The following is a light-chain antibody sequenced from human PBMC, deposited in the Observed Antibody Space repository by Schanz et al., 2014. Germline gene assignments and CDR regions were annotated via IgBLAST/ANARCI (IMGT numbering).Light chain of an antibody. CDR3: SSHSLTSILV. Sequence: QSALTQPPSASGSPGQSVTFSCTGTSSDVGGYNYVSWYQQHPGKAPKLMIYDVSNRPSGVSYRFSGSKSGNTASLTISGLQAEDEADYYCSSHSLTSILVFGGGTKVTVL. V-gene: IGLV2-14*01. CDR2: DVS. J-gene: IGLJ2*01. CDR1: SSDVGGYNY.